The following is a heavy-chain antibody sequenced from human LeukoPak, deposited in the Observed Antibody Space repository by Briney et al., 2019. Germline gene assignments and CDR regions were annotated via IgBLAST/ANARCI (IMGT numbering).Heavy chain of an antibody. J-gene: IGHJ3*02. CDR1: GGSISSYY. CDR3: ARGRYCGGDCYSRAFDI. CDR2: IYYSGTT. D-gene: IGHD2-21*02. Sequence: SETLSLTCTVSGGSISSYYWSWIRQPPGKGLEWIGYIYYSGTTNYNPSLKSRVTISVDTSKNQFSLKLSSVTAADTAVYYCARGRYCGGDCYSRAFDIWGQGTMVTVSS. V-gene: IGHV4-59*12.